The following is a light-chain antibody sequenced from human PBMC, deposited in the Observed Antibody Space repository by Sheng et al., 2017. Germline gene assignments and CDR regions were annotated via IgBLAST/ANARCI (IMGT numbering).Light chain of an antibody. Sequence: AIRMTQSPSSFSASTGDRVTITCRASQGISSYLAWYQQKPGKAPKLLIYAASTLQSGVPSRFSGSGSGTDFNLTINSLQSEDLATYFCYQYKTYPFTFGPGSKVDI. CDR3: YQYKTYPFT. V-gene: IGKV1-8*01. J-gene: IGKJ3*01. CDR1: QGISSY. CDR2: AAS.